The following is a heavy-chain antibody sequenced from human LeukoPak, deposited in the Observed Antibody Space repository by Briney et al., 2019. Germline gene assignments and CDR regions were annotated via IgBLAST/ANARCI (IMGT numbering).Heavy chain of an antibody. CDR2: IYSGGST. D-gene: IGHD6-6*01. CDR3: AREVPSSGIAARSFDY. CDR1: GFTFSSYA. V-gene: IGHV3-66*02. J-gene: IGHJ4*02. Sequence: GGSLRLSCAASGFTFSSYAMSWVRQAPGKGLEWVSVIYSGGSTYYADSVKGRFTISRDNSKNTLYLQMNSLRAEDTAVYYCAREVPSSGIAARSFDYWGQGTLVTVSS.